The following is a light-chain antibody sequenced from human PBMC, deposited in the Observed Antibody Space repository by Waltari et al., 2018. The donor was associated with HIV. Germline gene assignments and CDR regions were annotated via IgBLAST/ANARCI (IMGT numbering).Light chain of an antibody. CDR2: KDT. CDR1: ALPKPY. V-gene: IGLV3-25*03. CDR3: QSADSNASLWV. J-gene: IGLJ3*02. Sequence: SYELTQPPSVSVSPGQTARITCSGDALPKPYAYWYQQRPGQAPVLGIYKDTERPSGIPERFSGSSSGTTATLTIIGVQAQDEADYHCQSADSNASLWVFGGGTKLTVL.